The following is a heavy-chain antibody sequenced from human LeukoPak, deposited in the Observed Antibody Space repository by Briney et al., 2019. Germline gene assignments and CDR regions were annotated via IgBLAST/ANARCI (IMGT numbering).Heavy chain of an antibody. J-gene: IGHJ5*02. CDR2: IRYDATKK. Sequence: GGSLRLSCAASGFKLSRNGMHWVRQAPGKGLEWVAFIRYDATKKFYGDSVKGRFTISRDNSKNTLYLQMTNLRAADTAVYYCAKDLSRAVAADWFDPGDQGSLVTVSS. V-gene: IGHV3-30*02. CDR1: GFKLSRNG. CDR3: AKDLSRAVAADWFDP. D-gene: IGHD6-19*01.